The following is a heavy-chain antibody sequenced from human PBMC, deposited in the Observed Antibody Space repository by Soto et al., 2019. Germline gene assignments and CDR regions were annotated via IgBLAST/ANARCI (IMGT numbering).Heavy chain of an antibody. V-gene: IGHV3-23*01. Sequence: PGGSLRLSCAASGFPFSGYAMSWVRQAPGKGLEWVSGISNTGGSTFYADSVKGRFTISRDISENKLYLQMNSLKAEDTAVYFCAKDQVGGWISHGYDHWGQGSRVTVSS. CDR3: AKDQVGGWISHGYDH. D-gene: IGHD5-12*01. CDR1: GFPFSGYA. CDR2: ISNTGGST. J-gene: IGHJ5*02.